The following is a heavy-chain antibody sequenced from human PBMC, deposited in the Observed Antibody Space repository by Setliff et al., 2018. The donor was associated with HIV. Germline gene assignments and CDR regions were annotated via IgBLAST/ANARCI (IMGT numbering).Heavy chain of an antibody. Sequence: SETLSLTCTVSGGSISSGSYYWSWIRQPAGQGLEWIGRIYSSASTNYNPSLNSRVIISVDTSRNQFSLRLSSVAAADTAMYYCARVGDYGAFDIWGQGTMVTVSS. J-gene: IGHJ3*02. D-gene: IGHD4-17*01. V-gene: IGHV4-61*02. CDR2: IYSSAST. CDR3: ARVGDYGAFDI. CDR1: GGSISSGSYY.